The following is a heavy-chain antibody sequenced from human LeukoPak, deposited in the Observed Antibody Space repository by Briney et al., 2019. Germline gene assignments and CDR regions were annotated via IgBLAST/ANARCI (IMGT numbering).Heavy chain of an antibody. CDR2: VSSGSSTI. J-gene: IGHJ4*02. V-gene: IGHV3-11*04. Sequence: GGSLRLSCAASGFTFSDYYMSWIRQAPGKALEWVSYVSSGSSTIYYADSVKGRFTVSRDNGKRSLYLHMNSLRAEDTAMYYCARWLRSVYYFDYWGQGTLVTVSS. D-gene: IGHD5-12*01. CDR3: ARWLRSVYYFDY. CDR1: GFTFSDYY.